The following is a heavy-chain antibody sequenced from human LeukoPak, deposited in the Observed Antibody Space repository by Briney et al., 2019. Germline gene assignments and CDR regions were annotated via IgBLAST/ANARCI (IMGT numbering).Heavy chain of an antibody. Sequence: SETLSLTCTVSAGSISSSDYYWGWIRQSPGKGLEWIGRISYSGNTYYNSSLKSRITISVDTSKNRFSLRLSSVTAADTAVYYYMDVWGEGTTVAVSS. V-gene: IGHV4-39*02. J-gene: IGHJ6*03. CDR1: AGSISSSDYY. CDR3: MDV. CDR2: ISYSGNT.